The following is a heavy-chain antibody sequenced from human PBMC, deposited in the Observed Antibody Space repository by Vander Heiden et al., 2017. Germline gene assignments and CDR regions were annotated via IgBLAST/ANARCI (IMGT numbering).Heavy chain of an antibody. Sequence: QVQLVESGGGVVQPGRSLRLSCAASGFTFSSYGMHWVRQAPGKGLEWVAVIWYDGSNKYYADSVKGRFTISRDNSKNTLYLQMNSLRAEDTAVYYCARVPYDSSGYLYYFDYWGQGTLVTVSS. D-gene: IGHD3-22*01. J-gene: IGHJ4*02. V-gene: IGHV3-33*01. CDR3: ARVPYDSSGYLYYFDY. CDR2: IWYDGSNK. CDR1: GFTFSSYG.